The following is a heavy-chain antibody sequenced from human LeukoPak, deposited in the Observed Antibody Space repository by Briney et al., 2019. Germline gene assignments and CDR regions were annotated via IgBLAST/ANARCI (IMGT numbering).Heavy chain of an antibody. Sequence: SETLSLTCTVAGGSISSYYGGWIRQPPGKGLEWIGYIYYSGSTKYNPSLKSRVTISVDTSKNQFSLNLSSVTAADTAVYYCARYSYGHRWFDPWGQGTLVTVSS. CDR2: IYYSGST. J-gene: IGHJ5*02. V-gene: IGHV4-59*08. CDR3: ARYSYGHRWFDP. CDR1: GGSISSYY. D-gene: IGHD5-18*01.